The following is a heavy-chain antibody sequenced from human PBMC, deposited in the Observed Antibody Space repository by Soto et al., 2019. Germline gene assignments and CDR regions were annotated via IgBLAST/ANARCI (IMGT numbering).Heavy chain of an antibody. CDR3: AKAPTAAAICCGRGFFLFHLDH. CDR2: ISASGGST. V-gene: IGHV3-23*01. CDR1: GGDFSSFA. D-gene: IGHD3-9*01. Sequence: GGSLRHPSGGSGGDFSSFAMPRVRQAPGKGLEWVSTISASGGSTYSADSVKGRFTFSIDNSKNTLHLQMKSLRAEGTAIYYFAKAPTAAAICCGRGFFLFHLDHWVQGSLVIV. J-gene: IGHJ4*01.